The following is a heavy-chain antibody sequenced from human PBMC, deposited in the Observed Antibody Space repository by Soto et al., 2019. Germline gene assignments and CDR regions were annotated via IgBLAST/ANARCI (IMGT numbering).Heavy chain of an antibody. CDR2: IYHGGST. D-gene: IGHD3-22*01. CDR3: ARVGPCVPYYYDTSTDTFENRLDH. CDR1: GYSISGGYY. Sequence: SETLSLTCAVSGYSISGGYYGGWLRQPPGXGLEWIGSIYHGGSTYYNPSLNSRVTSSIDMTNNRLSPIPNSATAADTAVYYCARVGPCVPYYYDTSTDTFENRLDHWGQGTLVTVSS. V-gene: IGHV4-38-2*01. J-gene: IGHJ5*02.